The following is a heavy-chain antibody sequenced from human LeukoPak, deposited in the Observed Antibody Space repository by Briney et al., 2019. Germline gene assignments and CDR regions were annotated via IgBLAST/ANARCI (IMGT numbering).Heavy chain of an antibody. CDR2: INPNSGRT. CDR3: ARSIAVAGLPHYYYYMDV. CDR1: GYTFTGYY. V-gene: IGHV1-2*02. Sequence: ASVKVSCKASGYTFTGYYMHWVRQAPGQGLEGMGWINPNSGRTNYAQNFQGRVTMTRDTSISTAYMELSRLRSDDTAVYYCARSIAVAGLPHYYYYMDVWGKGATVTVSS. J-gene: IGHJ6*03. D-gene: IGHD6-19*01.